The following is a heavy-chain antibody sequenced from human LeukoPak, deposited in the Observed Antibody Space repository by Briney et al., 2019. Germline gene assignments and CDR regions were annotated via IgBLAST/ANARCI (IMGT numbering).Heavy chain of an antibody. J-gene: IGHJ4*02. CDR1: GFTFSSYA. CDR2: ILSDGSKE. V-gene: IGHV3-33*06. CDR3: AKMVVVVPAAIPTFDY. D-gene: IGHD2-2*01. Sequence: GGSLRLSCAASGFTFSSYAMHWVRQAPGKGLEWVAVILSDGSKEFYTDSVKGRFTISRDNSKNTLYLQMNSLRAEDTAVYYCAKMVVVVPAAIPTFDYWGQGTLVTVSS.